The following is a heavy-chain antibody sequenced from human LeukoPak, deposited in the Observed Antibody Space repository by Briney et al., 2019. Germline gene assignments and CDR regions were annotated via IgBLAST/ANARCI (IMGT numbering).Heavy chain of an antibody. Sequence: PSETLSLTCTVSGGSISGSSYYWGWIRQPPGKGLEWIGSIYYSGSTYYNPSLKSRVTISVDKSKNQLLLIMSAVTAADTAVYYCARDLGTAKVIPKNWGQGILVTVSS. J-gene: IGHJ4*02. CDR3: ARDLGTAKVIPKN. V-gene: IGHV4-39*07. CDR1: GGSISGSSYY. D-gene: IGHD5-18*01. CDR2: IYYSGST.